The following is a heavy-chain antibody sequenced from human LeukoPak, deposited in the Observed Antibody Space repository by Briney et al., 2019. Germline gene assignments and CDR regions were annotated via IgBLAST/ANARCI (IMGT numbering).Heavy chain of an antibody. CDR3: ARGGTIFGVVTRRGWYFDL. Sequence: SETLSPTCAVYGGSFSGYYWSWIRQPPGKGLEWIGEINHSGSTNYNPSLKSRVTISVDTSKNQFSLKLSSVTAADTAVYYCARGGTIFGVVTRRGWYFDLWGRGTLVTVSS. V-gene: IGHV4-34*01. CDR2: INHSGST. D-gene: IGHD3-3*01. J-gene: IGHJ2*01. CDR1: GGSFSGYY.